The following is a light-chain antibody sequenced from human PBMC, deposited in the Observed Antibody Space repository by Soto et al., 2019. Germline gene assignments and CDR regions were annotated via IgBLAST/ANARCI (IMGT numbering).Light chain of an antibody. Sequence: QSALTQPASVSGSPGQSITLSCTGTSSDVGGYNYVSWCQQHPGKAPKLMIYDVSNRPSGVSNRFSGSKSGNTASLTISGLQAEDEADYYCSSYTSSSTLVVFGGGTKVTVL. J-gene: IGLJ2*01. CDR2: DVS. CDR1: SSDVGGYNY. V-gene: IGLV2-14*01. CDR3: SSYTSSSTLVV.